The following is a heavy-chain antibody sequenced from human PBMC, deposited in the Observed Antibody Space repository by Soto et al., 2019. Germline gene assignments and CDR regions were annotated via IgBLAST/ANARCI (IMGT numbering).Heavy chain of an antibody. V-gene: IGHV1-69*12. CDR2: IIPMFGTA. D-gene: IGHD2-2*01. J-gene: IGHJ6*02. CDR3: ARRYCISTSCHYYGMDV. CDR1: GGTFSTYT. Sequence: QVQLAQSGAEVKKPGSSVKVSCKASGGTFSTYTINWVRQAPGQGLEWMGGIIPMFGTAHYAQKFQGRVTSRADESTSRAYRELSSLRSEDTAVYYCARRYCISTSCHYYGMDVWGQGTTVSVS.